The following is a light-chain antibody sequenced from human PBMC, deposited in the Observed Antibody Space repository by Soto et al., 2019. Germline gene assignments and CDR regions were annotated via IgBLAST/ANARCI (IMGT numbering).Light chain of an antibody. CDR3: SSYEPTNAVL. Sequence: QSALAQPASVSGSPGQSITISCTGTSSDIGAFNYVSWYQQHPGDAPKLLIFDVSDRPSGISVRFSASKSGNTASPTISGLQTVDGGHYFCSSYEPTNAVLFGGGTQLTVL. V-gene: IGLV2-14*03. J-gene: IGLJ7*01. CDR1: SSDIGAFNY. CDR2: DVS.